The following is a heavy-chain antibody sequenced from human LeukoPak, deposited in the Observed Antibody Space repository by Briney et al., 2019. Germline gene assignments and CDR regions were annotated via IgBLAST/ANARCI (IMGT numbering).Heavy chain of an antibody. CDR1: GFTFSSYE. CDR3: ARGPYGSGIYYMDV. CDR2: ISSSGSTI. V-gene: IGHV3-48*03. J-gene: IGHJ6*03. D-gene: IGHD3-10*01. Sequence: GGSLRLSCAASGFTFSSYEMNWVRQAPGKGLEWVSYISSSGSTIYYADSVKGRFTISRDNAKNSLYLQMNSLRAEDTAVYYCARGPYGSGIYYMDVWGKGTTVTISS.